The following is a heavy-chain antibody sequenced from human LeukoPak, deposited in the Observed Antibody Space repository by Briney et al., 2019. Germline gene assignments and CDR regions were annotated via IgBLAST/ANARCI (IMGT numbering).Heavy chain of an antibody. Sequence: ASVKVSCKASGYTFTSYDINWVRQATGQGLEWMGWMNPNSGNTGYAQKIQGRVTMTRNTSISTAYMELSSLRSEDTAVYYCARAMNFRLGELLSGLDCWGQGTLVTVSS. V-gene: IGHV1-8*01. CDR1: GYTFTSYD. J-gene: IGHJ4*02. CDR2: MNPNSGNT. CDR3: ARAMNFRLGELLSGLDC. D-gene: IGHD3-10*01.